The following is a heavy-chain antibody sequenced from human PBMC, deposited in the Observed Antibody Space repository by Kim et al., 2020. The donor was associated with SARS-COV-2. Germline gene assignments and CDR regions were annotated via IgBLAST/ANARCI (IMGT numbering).Heavy chain of an antibody. Sequence: SETLSLTCTVSGGSISSGDYYWSWIRQPPGKGLEWIGYIYYSGSTYYNPSLKSRVTISVDTSKNQFSLKLSSVTAADTAVYYCARDLDGSGSYSGGMDVWGQGTTVTVSS. D-gene: IGHD3-10*01. V-gene: IGHV4-30-4*01. CDR2: IYYSGST. CDR1: GGSISSGDYY. CDR3: ARDLDGSGSYSGGMDV. J-gene: IGHJ6*02.